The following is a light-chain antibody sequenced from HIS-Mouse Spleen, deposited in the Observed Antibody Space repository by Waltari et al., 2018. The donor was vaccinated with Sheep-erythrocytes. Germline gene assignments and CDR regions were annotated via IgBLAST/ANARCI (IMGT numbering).Light chain of an antibody. CDR3: QAWDSSTTWV. Sequence: SYELLQPPSVSASPGQTASITCSGDKLGDKYATWYQQKPGQSPVLVIYQDSKRPAGLPGRFSGSTSGNTATLTISGTRAMDEADYYCQAWDSSTTWVFGVGTKLTVL. CDR2: QDS. CDR1: KLGDKY. V-gene: IGLV3-1*01. J-gene: IGLJ3*02.